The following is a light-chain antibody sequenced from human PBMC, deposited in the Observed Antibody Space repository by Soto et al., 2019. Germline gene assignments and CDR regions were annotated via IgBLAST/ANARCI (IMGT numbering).Light chain of an antibody. CDR3: QQSYSTLT. Sequence: DIQMTQSPSSLSASVRDRVTITCRASQSISSYLNWYQQKPGKAPKLLIYAASSLQSGVPSRFSGSGSGIDFTLIISSLQPVDFAAYYCQQSYSTLTFGGGTKVEIK. V-gene: IGKV1-39*01. J-gene: IGKJ4*01. CDR2: AAS. CDR1: QSISSY.